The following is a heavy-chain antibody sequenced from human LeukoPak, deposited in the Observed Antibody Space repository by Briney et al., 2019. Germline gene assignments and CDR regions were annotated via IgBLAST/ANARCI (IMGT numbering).Heavy chain of an antibody. J-gene: IGHJ4*02. V-gene: IGHV3-7*01. CDR1: EFTFSSDW. Sequence: GRSLRLDGEASEFTFSSDWMRWGRQAPGKGLEWVANIKEDGSEKYYGDSVKGRFTISRDNAKNSLYLQMNSLRAEDTAVYYCARDSSGYQWGQGTLVTVSS. CDR3: ARDSSGYQ. CDR2: IKEDGSEK. D-gene: IGHD3-22*01.